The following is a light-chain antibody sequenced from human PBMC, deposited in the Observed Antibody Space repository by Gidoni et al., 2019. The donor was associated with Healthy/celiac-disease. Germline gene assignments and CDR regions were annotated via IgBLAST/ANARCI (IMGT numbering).Light chain of an antibody. CDR1: QSVSSY. CDR2: DAS. Sequence: EIVLTQSPATLSLSPGERATLSCRASQSVSSYLVWYQQKPGQAPRLLIYDASNSATGIPARFSGSGSGTDFTLTISSLGPEDFAVYYCQQRSNWAWTFGQGTKVEIK. J-gene: IGKJ1*01. V-gene: IGKV3-11*01. CDR3: QQRSNWAWT.